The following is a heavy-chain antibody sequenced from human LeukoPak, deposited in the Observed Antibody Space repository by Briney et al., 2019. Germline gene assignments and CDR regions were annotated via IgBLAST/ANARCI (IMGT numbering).Heavy chain of an antibody. CDR2: IYTSGST. J-gene: IGHJ5*02. D-gene: IGHD3-3*01. Sequence: TLSLTCTVSGGSISSGSYYWSWIRQPAGKGLEWVGRIYTSGSTNYNPSLKSRVTISVDTYKNQFPLKLSSVTAADTAVYYCARAYYDFWSGYGQRYNWFDPWGQGTLVTVSS. V-gene: IGHV4-61*02. CDR3: ARAYYDFWSGYGQRYNWFDP. CDR1: GGSISSGSYY.